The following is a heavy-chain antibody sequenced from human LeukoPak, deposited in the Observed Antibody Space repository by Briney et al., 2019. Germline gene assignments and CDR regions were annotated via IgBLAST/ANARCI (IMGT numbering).Heavy chain of an antibody. V-gene: IGHV3-48*01. CDR2: ISSSSSII. D-gene: IGHD2-2*02. J-gene: IGHJ6*02. CDR3: ARSRYTRGPIYYYYGMDV. Sequence: SGGSLRLSCAASGFTFSSYSMNWVRQAPGKGLEWVSYISSSSSIIYYADSVKGRFTISRDNAKNSLYLQMNSLRAEDTAVYYCARSRYTRGPIYYYYGMDVWGQGTTVTVSS. CDR1: GFTFSSYS.